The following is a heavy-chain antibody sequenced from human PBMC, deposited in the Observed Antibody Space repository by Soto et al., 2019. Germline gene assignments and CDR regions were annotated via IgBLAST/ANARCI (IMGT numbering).Heavy chain of an antibody. D-gene: IGHD4-4*01. Sequence: SETLSLTCPVSGGSISSGGYYWSWIRQHPGKGLEWIGYIYYSGSTYYNPSLKSRVTISVDTSKNQFSLKLSSVTAADTAVYYCARGDTEGATSNLFDYWGQGTLVTVSS. CDR3: ARGDTEGATSNLFDY. V-gene: IGHV4-31*03. CDR1: GGSISSGGYY. J-gene: IGHJ4*02. CDR2: IYYSGST.